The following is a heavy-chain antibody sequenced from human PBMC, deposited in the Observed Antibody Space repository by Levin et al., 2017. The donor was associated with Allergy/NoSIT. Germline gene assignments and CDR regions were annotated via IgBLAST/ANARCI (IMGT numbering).Heavy chain of an antibody. CDR3: ARELGRSGYFDY. V-gene: IGHV4-39*07. Sequence: SETLSLTCTVSGDSIRSSNYYWGWIRQPPGKGLEWIGCIYYSGIADYSPSLKSRVTFSVDTSKNQFSLNLTSVTAADTAVYYCARELGRSGYFDYWGQGTLATVSS. D-gene: IGHD2-15*01. CDR1: GDSIRSSNYY. J-gene: IGHJ4*02. CDR2: IYYSGIA.